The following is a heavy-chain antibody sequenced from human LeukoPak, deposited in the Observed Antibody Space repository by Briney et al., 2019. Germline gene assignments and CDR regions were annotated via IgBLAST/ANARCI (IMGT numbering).Heavy chain of an antibody. V-gene: IGHV1-46*01. J-gene: IGHJ4*02. Sequence: ASVKVSCKDSGGTFSSYSINWVRQAPGQGLEWMGIINPSGGSTSYAQKFQGRVTMTRDMSTSTVYMELSSLRSEDTAVYYCARDPGYCSGGSCYNDYWGQGTLVTVSS. CDR1: GGTFSSYS. CDR2: INPSGGST. D-gene: IGHD2-15*01. CDR3: ARDPGYCSGGSCYNDY.